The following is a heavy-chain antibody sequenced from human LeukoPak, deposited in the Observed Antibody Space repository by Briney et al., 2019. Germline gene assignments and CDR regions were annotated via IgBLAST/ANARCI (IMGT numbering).Heavy chain of an antibody. CDR2: INPNSGGT. V-gene: IGHV1-2*02. CDR3: ARWMATVTTPDY. Sequence: ASVKVSCKASGYTFNVFYLHWVRQAPGQGLEWMGWINPNSGGTNYAQKFQGRVTMTRETSISTAYMELSRLRSDDTAVYYCARWMATVTTPDYWGHGTLVTVSS. CDR1: GYTFNVFY. D-gene: IGHD4-11*01. J-gene: IGHJ4*01.